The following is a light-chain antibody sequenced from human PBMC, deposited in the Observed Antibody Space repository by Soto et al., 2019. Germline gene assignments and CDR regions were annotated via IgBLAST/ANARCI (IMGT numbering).Light chain of an antibody. V-gene: IGKV1-5*03. J-gene: IGKJ1*01. Sequence: DIQMTQSPSTLSASLGDRVTITCRASQSISSWLAWYHQKPGKAPKLLIYKASTLQTGVPSRFSGSGSGLEFTLTISSLQPDDFATYYCQEYNTLWTFGQGTKVEMK. CDR3: QEYNTLWT. CDR1: QSISSW. CDR2: KAS.